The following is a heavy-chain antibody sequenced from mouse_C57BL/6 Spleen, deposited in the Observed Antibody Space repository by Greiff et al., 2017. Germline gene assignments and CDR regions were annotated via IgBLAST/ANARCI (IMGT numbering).Heavy chain of an antibody. Sequence: VQVVESGPGLVAPSQSLSITCTVSGFSLTSYAISWVRQPPGKGLEWLGVIWTGGGTNYNSALKSRLSISKDNSKSQVFLQTNSLQTDDTARYYCATMTAPYYFDYWGQGTTLTVSS. CDR3: ATMTAPYYFDY. D-gene: IGHD2-13*01. CDR1: GFSLTSYA. J-gene: IGHJ2*01. V-gene: IGHV2-9-1*01. CDR2: IWTGGGT.